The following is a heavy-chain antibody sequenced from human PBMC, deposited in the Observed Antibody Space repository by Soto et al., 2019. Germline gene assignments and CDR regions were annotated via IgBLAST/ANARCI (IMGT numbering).Heavy chain of an antibody. CDR1: GDTFSTSA. J-gene: IGHJ6*02. CDR3: ARRIKDLGPQRWVRDYYYSMDV. CDR2: IIPTFQTP. Sequence: QVQLVQSGAELKKAGSSVKVSCKASGDTFSTSAFSWVRQAPGQGLEWMGGIIPTFQTPNYAQKFRDRDTNTADESTSRAYMTLNSLRSEDTAIYFCARRIKDLGPQRWVRDYYYSMDVWGQGTTVTGYS. V-gene: IGHV1-69*01. D-gene: IGHD1-26*01.